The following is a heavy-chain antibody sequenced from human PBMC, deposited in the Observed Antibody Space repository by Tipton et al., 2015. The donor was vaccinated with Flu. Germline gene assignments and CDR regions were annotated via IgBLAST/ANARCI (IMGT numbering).Heavy chain of an antibody. CDR2: INQDGGEK. J-gene: IGHJ4*02. CDR1: EFSFSSFW. D-gene: IGHD6-13*01. Sequence: SLRLSCAASEFSFSSFWMHWVRQAPGKGLEWVANINQDGGEKYYVDSVKGRFTISRDNAKNSLYLQMNSLRVEDTAVYYCARAIAAPESHWGQGTLVTVSS. CDR3: ARAIAAPESH. V-gene: IGHV3-7*01.